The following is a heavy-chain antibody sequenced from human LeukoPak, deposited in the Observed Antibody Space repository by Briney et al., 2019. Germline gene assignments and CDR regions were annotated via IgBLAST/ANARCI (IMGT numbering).Heavy chain of an antibody. Sequence: GGSLRLSCSASGFTFSYYAMHWVRQAAGKGLEFVSGISSNGGSTYYADSLKGRFTVSRDNSNNTLYLQMSSLRAEDTAIYYCSKGPTYDSLPYYFDYWGQGTLVTVSS. J-gene: IGHJ4*02. CDR3: SKGPTYDSLPYYFDY. D-gene: IGHD3-22*01. V-gene: IGHV3-64D*09. CDR2: ISSNGGST. CDR1: GFTFSYYA.